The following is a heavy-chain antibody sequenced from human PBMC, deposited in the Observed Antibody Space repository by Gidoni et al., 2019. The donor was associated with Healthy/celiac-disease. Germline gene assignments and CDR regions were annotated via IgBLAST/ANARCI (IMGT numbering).Heavy chain of an antibody. J-gene: IGHJ6*02. CDR3: AREGVDIVATGGMDV. CDR2: INTSGGST. D-gene: IGHD5-12*01. CDR1: GYTFTSYY. Sequence: QVQLVQSGAEVKQPGASVKVSCQASGYTFTSYYLHWVRQAPGQGLGWMGIINTSGGSTIYAQKFQGRVTITRETSTSTVYMALSSLRSEDPAVYYCAREGVDIVATGGMDVWGQGTTVTVS. V-gene: IGHV1-46*01.